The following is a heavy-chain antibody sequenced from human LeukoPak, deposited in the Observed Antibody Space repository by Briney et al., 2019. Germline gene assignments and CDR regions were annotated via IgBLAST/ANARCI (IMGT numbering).Heavy chain of an antibody. CDR1: GGTFSSYA. Sequence: SVKVSCKASGGTFSSYAISWVRQAPGQGLEWMGGIIPIFGTANYAQKFQGRVTITADESTSTAYMELSSLRSEDTAVYYCARDERGYSGYDSSGYYGMDVWGQGTTVTVSS. V-gene: IGHV1-69*13. D-gene: IGHD5-12*01. J-gene: IGHJ6*02. CDR2: IIPIFGTA. CDR3: ARDERGYSGYDSSGYYGMDV.